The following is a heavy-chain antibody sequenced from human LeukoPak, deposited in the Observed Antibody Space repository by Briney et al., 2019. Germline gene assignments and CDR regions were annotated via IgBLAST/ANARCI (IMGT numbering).Heavy chain of an antibody. V-gene: IGHV4-34*01. J-gene: IGHJ4*02. CDR3: ATTRSSGLDY. Sequence: PSETLSLTCAVYGGSFSGYYWSWIRQPPGKGLEWIGEINHSGSTNYNPSLKSRVTISVDTSKNQFSLKLSSVTAADTAVYYCATTRSSGLDYWGQGTLVTVSP. D-gene: IGHD3-22*01. CDR2: INHSGST. CDR1: GGSFSGYY.